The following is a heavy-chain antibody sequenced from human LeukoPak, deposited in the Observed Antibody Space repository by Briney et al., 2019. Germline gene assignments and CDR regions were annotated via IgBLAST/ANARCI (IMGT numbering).Heavy chain of an antibody. CDR1: GCTFSSYW. V-gene: IGHV3-74*01. D-gene: IGHD5-18*01. CDR2: INSDGSST. J-gene: IGHJ3*02. CDR3: ARDPGYRYGYSASDAFDI. Sequence: AGGSLRLSCAASGCTFSSYWMHWVRQAPGKGLVWVSRINSDGSSTSYADSVKRRFTISRDDAKNTLYLQMDSLRAEDTAVYYCARDPGYRYGYSASDAFDIWGQGTMVTVSS.